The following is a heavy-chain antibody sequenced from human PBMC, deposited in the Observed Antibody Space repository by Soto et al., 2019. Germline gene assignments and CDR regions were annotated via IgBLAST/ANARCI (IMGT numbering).Heavy chain of an antibody. J-gene: IGHJ4*02. CDR2: ISYDGSNK. D-gene: IGHD3-22*01. V-gene: IGHV3-30*03. Sequence: QVQLVESGGGVVQPGRSLRLSCAASGFTFSSYGMHWVRQAPGKGLEWVAVISYDGSNKYYADSVKGRFTISRDNSKNTLYLQMNSLRAEDTAVYYCATEFADSSGDWGQGTLVTVSS. CDR3: ATEFADSSGD. CDR1: GFTFSSYG.